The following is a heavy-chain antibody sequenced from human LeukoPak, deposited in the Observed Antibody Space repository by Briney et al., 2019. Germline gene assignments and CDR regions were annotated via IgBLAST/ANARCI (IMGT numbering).Heavy chain of an antibody. CDR3: ARRRYDWGGDFAN. CDR1: GFTFSNYA. J-gene: IGHJ4*02. Sequence: GGSLRLSCAASGFTFSNYAMSWVRQAPGKGLEWVSTIGGSGTSTYYADSVKGRFTISRDNSKNTLYLQMNSLRAEDTAVYYCARRRYDWGGDFANWGQGTLVTVSS. V-gene: IGHV3-23*01. D-gene: IGHD3-16*01. CDR2: IGGSGTST.